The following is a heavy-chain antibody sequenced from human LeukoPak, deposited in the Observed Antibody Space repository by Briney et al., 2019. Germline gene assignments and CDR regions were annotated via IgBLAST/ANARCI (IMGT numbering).Heavy chain of an antibody. CDR1: GGSFSGYY. Sequence: SETLSLTCAVYGGSFSGYYWSWIRQPPGKGLEWFGEILHTGNTNYNPSLKSRVTISIDKSKNQFSLKLSSVTAADTAVYYCARNGHYSLDYWGQGILVTVSS. CDR3: ARNGHYSLDY. CDR2: ILHTGNT. D-gene: IGHD3-10*01. V-gene: IGHV4-34*12. J-gene: IGHJ4*02.